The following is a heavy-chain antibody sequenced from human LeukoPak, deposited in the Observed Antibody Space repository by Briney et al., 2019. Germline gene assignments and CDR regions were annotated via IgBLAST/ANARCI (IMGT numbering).Heavy chain of an antibody. CDR2: ISVSGGST. Sequence: PGGSLRLSCAASGFTFSSYAMCWVRQAPRKRLEWVSAISVSGGSTDYAVSVMGRFTISRDNSKNTLYLQMNSLRAEHTAVYYCAKEGGYCSSTSCYEDDYFDYWGQGTLVTVSS. CDR1: GFTFSSYA. V-gene: IGHV3-23*01. CDR3: AKEGGYCSSTSCYEDDYFDY. J-gene: IGHJ4*02. D-gene: IGHD2-2*01.